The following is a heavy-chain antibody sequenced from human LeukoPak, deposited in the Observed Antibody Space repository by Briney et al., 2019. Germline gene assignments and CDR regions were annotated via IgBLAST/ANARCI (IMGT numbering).Heavy chain of an antibody. V-gene: IGHV1-2*02. D-gene: IGHD1-26*01. CDR2: INPNSGGT. J-gene: IGHJ4*02. Sequence: GSSVKVSCKASGGTFSSYAISWVRQAPGQGLEWMGWINPNSGGTNYAQKFQGRVTMTRDTSISTAYMELSRLRSDDTAAYYCARGEAYVPLLDYWGQGTLVTVSS. CDR3: ARGEAYVPLLDY. CDR1: GGTFSSYA.